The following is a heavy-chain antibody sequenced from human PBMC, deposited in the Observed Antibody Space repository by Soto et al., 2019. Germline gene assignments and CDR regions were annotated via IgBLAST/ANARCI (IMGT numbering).Heavy chain of an antibody. V-gene: IGHV4-34*01. CDR1: GQSFSGHS. CDR2: INESGST. D-gene: IGHD1-1*01. J-gene: IGHJ4*02. CDR3: ARGSGIVALPGELEDVKYDY. Sequence: QVQLQQWGAGLVKPSETLSLSCAAYGQSFSGHSWAWIRQPPGKGLEWIGEINESGSTYYNPSLKSRVTISTDTSKNQFSLKLSSVSAADTAAYFCARGSGIVALPGELEDVKYDYWGQGTLVNVSS.